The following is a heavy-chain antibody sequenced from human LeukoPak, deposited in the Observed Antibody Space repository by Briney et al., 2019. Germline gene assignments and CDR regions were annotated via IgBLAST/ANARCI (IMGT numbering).Heavy chain of an antibody. J-gene: IGHJ4*02. CDR1: GFTFSSYW. V-gene: IGHV3-7*01. CDR2: IKPDGSEK. Sequence: PGGSLRLSCAASGFTFSSYWMSWVSQAPGKGLEWVAIIKPDGSEKYYVDSVKGRFTISRDNAKNSLYLEVNSLRAEDTAVYYCARDTSTIVGPRFDYWGQGTLVTVSS. D-gene: IGHD1-26*01. CDR3: ARDTSTIVGPRFDY.